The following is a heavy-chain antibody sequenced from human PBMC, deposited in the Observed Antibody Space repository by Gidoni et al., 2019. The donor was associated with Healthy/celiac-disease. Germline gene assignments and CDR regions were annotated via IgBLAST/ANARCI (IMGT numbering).Heavy chain of an antibody. Sequence: QVQLVQSGAEVQKPGSSVKVSCKASGYTFTSYYMNWVRQAPGQGLEWMGILNPSGGSTSYAQKFQGRVTMTRDTSTSTVYMELSSLISEDTAVYYCARDDPYIAAAGSYFDYWGQGTLVTVSS. CDR2: LNPSGGST. CDR3: ARDDPYIAAAGSYFDY. V-gene: IGHV1-46*03. CDR1: GYTFTSYY. J-gene: IGHJ4*02. D-gene: IGHD6-13*01.